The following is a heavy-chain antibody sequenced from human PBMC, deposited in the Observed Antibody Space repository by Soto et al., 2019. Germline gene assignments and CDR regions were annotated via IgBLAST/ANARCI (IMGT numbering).Heavy chain of an antibody. V-gene: IGHV3-21*01. Sequence: LSLTCAVSGGSISSSNWWSWVRQPPGKGLEWVSSISSSSSYIYYADSVKGRFTISRDNAKNSLYLQMNSLRAEDTAVYYCARDSPLDYWGQGTLVTVSS. CDR3: ARDSPLDY. J-gene: IGHJ4*02. CDR2: ISSSSSYI. CDR1: GGSISSSN.